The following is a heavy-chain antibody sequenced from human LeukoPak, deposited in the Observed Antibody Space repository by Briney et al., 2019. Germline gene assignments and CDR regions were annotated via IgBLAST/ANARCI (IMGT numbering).Heavy chain of an antibody. V-gene: IGHV4-39*01. CDR2: IYYSGST. J-gene: IGHJ4*02. CDR1: GGSISSSSYY. D-gene: IGHD5-12*01. CDR3: ARRSYSGYLHCPPGGVYFDY. Sequence: SETLSLTCTVSGGSISSSSYYWGWIRQPPGKGLEWIGSIYYSGSTYYNPSLKSRVTISVDTSKNQFSLKLSSVTAADTAVYYCARRSYSGYLHCPPGGVYFDYWGQGTLVTVSS.